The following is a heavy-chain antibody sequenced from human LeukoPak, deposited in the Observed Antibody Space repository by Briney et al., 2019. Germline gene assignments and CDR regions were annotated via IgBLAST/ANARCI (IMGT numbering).Heavy chain of an antibody. D-gene: IGHD3-3*01. CDR2: IKQDGSEK. V-gene: IGHV3-7*01. Sequence: GGSLRLSCAASGFTFSSYWMSWVRQAPGKGLEWVANIKQDGSEKYYVDSVKGRFTISRDNAKNSLYLQMNSLRAEDTAVYYLAVVLYYDSHYYYYYMDVWGKGTTVTVSS. CDR1: GFTFSSYW. J-gene: IGHJ6*03. CDR3: AVVLYYDSHYYYYYMDV.